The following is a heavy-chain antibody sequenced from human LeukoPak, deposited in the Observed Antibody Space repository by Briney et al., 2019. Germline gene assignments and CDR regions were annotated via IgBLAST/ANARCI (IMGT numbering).Heavy chain of an antibody. V-gene: IGHV4-59*02. Sequence: SETLSLTCTVSGGSVSNYYWSWIRQSPGKGLEWIGYIYYTETSYNPSLKSRVTISADTSKNQFSLKLYSVTAADTAVYYCATRRLGNDYWGQGTLVTVSS. D-gene: IGHD7-27*01. CDR3: ATRRLGNDY. CDR2: IYYTET. CDR1: GGSVSNYY. J-gene: IGHJ4*02.